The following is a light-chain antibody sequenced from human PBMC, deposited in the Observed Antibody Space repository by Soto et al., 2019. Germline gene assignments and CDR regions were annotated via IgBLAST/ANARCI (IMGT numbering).Light chain of an antibody. CDR3: SSYAGGNNLGV. CDR2: EVS. J-gene: IGLJ2*01. V-gene: IGLV2-8*01. CDR1: SGDIGAYNY. Sequence: QSALTQPPSESGYPGQSVTISCTGTSGDIGAYNYVSWYQQHPGKAPKLMIYEVSKRPSGVPDRFSGSKSGNTASLTVSGLQAEDEADYYCSSYAGGNNLGVFGGGTKVTVL.